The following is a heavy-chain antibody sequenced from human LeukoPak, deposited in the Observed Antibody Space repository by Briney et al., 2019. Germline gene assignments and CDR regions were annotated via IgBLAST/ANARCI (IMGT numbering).Heavy chain of an antibody. CDR1: GYTFTSYG. V-gene: IGHV1-18*01. CDR3: ARGFYGDYLNYYYYGMDV. J-gene: IGHJ6*02. CDR2: ISAYNGNT. Sequence: ASVKVSCKASGYTFTSYGISWVRQAPGQGLEWMGWISAYNGNTNYAQKLQGRVTMTTDTSTSTAYMELRSLRSDDTAVYYCARGFYGDYLNYYYYGMDVWGRGTTVTVSS. D-gene: IGHD4-17*01.